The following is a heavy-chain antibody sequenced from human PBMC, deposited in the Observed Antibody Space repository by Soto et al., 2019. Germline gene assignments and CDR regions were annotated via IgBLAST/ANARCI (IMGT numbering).Heavy chain of an antibody. CDR1: GYTFSSYT. V-gene: IGHV1-18*01. CDR2: ISPDDGDT. D-gene: IGHD3-10*01. CDR3: ARVEAPFGESLH. J-gene: IGHJ4*02. Sequence: ASVKVSCKTSGYTFSSYTIAWVRQAPGQGLEWLGWISPDDGDTEYEQKFQGRVTMTADTLTNNAYMELRSLKYDDTAVYYCARVEAPFGESLHWGQGTPVTVSS.